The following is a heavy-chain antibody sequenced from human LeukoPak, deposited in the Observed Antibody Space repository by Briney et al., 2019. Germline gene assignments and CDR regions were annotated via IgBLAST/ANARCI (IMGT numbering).Heavy chain of an antibody. J-gene: IGHJ2*01. CDR2: IYYSGST. Sequence: SETLSLTCTVSGGSISSSSYYWGWIRQPPGKGLEWIGSIYYSGSTYYNPSLKSRVTISVDTSKNHFSLKLSSVTAADTAVYYCARVGPWCFDLWGRGTLVTVSS. V-gene: IGHV4-39*02. CDR3: ARVGPWCFDL. CDR1: GGSISSSSYY.